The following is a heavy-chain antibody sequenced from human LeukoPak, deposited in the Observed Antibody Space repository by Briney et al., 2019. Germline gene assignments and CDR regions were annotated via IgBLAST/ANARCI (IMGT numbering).Heavy chain of an antibody. CDR1: GGSISSGDYY. V-gene: IGHV4-30-4*01. CDR2: IYYSGST. D-gene: IGHD6-19*01. CDR3: ARFIAVAGCFDY. J-gene: IGHJ4*02. Sequence: SQTLSLTCTVSGGSISSGDYYWSWIRQPPGKGLEWIGYIYYSGSTYYNPSLKSRVTISVDTSKNQFSLKLSSVTAADTAVYYCARFIAVAGCFDYWGQGTLVTVSS.